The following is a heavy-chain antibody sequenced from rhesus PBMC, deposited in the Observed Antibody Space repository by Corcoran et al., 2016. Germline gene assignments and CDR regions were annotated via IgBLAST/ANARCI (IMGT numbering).Heavy chain of an antibody. CDR1: GGSFSGYY. V-gene: IGHV4-165*01. CDR2: ISGSSGST. CDR3: ARDRGYSGSFLDY. Sequence: QVQLQESGPGLVKPSETLSLTCAVSGGSFSGYYWGWIRQPPGKGLEWIGYISGSSGSTDYNPSLKSRVTISTDTSKNQFSLKLSSVTAADTAVYYCARDRGYSGSFLDYWGQGVLVTVSS. D-gene: IGHD6-25*01. J-gene: IGHJ4*01.